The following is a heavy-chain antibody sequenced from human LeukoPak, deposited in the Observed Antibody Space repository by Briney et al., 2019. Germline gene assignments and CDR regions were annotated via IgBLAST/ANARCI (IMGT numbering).Heavy chain of an antibody. V-gene: IGHV4-39*07. CDR2: IYYSGST. J-gene: IGHJ4*02. Sequence: SETLSLTCTVSGGSISSSSYYWGWIRQPPGKGLEWIGSIYYSGSTYYNPSLKSRVTISVDTSKNQFSLKLSSVTAADTAVYYCARTTGITMIAYWGQGTLVTVSS. CDR3: ARTTGITMIAY. D-gene: IGHD3-22*01. CDR1: GGSISSSSYY.